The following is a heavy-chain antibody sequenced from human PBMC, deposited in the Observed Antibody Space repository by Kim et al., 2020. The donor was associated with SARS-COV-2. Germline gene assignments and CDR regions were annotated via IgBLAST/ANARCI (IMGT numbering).Heavy chain of an antibody. Sequence: YVDSVKGRFTISKENAKNSLYLQMNSLRAEDTAVYYCARGGPTARDAFDIWGQGTMVTVSS. J-gene: IGHJ3*02. V-gene: IGHV3-7*04. CDR3: ARGGPTARDAFDI. D-gene: IGHD1-1*01.